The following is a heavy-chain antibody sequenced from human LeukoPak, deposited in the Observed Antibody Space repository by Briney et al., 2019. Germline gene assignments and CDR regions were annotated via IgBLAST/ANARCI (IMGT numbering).Heavy chain of an antibody. CDR3: ARDRVVVAATTKEGRYYHYYGMDV. CDR2: IYYSGST. D-gene: IGHD2-15*01. Sequence: PSETLSLTCTVSGGSISSYYWSWIRQPPGKGLEWIGYIYYSGSTNYNPSLKSRVTISVDTSKNQFSLKLSSVTAADTAVYYCARDRVVVAATTKEGRYYHYYGMDVWGQGTTVTVSS. CDR1: GGSISSYY. V-gene: IGHV4-59*12. J-gene: IGHJ6*02.